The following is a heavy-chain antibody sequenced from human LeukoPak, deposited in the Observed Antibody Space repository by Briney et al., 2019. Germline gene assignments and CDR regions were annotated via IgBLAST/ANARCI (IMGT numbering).Heavy chain of an antibody. D-gene: IGHD5-18*01. CDR1: GYTFTSYA. CDR2: INAGNGNT. J-gene: IGHJ4*02. V-gene: IGHV1-3*01. CDR3: ARASVSRYSYGWCYFDY. Sequence: ASVKVSCKASGYTFTSYAMHWVRQAPGQRLEWMGWINAGNGNTKYSQKFQGRVTITRDTSASTAYMELSSLRSEDTAVYYCARASVSRYSYGWCYFDYWGQGTLVTVSS.